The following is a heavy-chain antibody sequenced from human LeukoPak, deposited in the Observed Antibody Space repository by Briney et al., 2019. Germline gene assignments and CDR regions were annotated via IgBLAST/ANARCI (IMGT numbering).Heavy chain of an antibody. J-gene: IGHJ5*02. CDR1: GGSISSYY. V-gene: IGHV4-34*01. CDR2: INHSGST. CDR3: ARRRYCSSTSCYNWFDP. Sequence: SETLSLTCTVSGGSISSYYWSWIRQPPGKGLEWIGEINHSGSTNYNPSLKSRVTISVDTSKNQFSLKLSSVTAADTAVYYCARRRYCSSTSCYNWFDPWGQGTLVTVSS. D-gene: IGHD2-2*01.